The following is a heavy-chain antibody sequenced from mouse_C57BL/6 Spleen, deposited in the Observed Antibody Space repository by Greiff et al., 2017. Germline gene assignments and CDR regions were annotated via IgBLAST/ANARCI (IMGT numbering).Heavy chain of an antibody. Sequence: QVQLQQPGAELVKPGASVKLSCKASGYTFTSYWMHWVKQRPGQGLEWIGMIHPNSGSTNYNEKFKSKATLTVDKSSSTAYMQLSSLTAEDSAVYYCSRSGGDDPFDYWGQGTTLTVSS. CDR2: IHPNSGST. CDR3: SRSGGDDPFDY. D-gene: IGHD2-2*01. J-gene: IGHJ2*01. V-gene: IGHV1-64*01. CDR1: GYTFTSYW.